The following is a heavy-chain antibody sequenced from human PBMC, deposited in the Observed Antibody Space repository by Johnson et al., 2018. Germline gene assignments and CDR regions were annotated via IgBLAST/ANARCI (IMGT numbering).Heavy chain of an antibody. CDR2: MNPNSGNT. CDR1: GYTFTSYD. CDR3: ASSFDYGDLGAFDI. D-gene: IGHD4-17*01. V-gene: IGHV1-8*01. J-gene: IGHJ3*02. Sequence: QVQLVESGAEVKKPGASVKVSCKASGYTFTSYDINWVRQATGQGLEWMGWMNPNSGNTGYAQKFQGRVTMTRHTSISTAYMELSSLRSEDTAGYYCASSFDYGDLGAFDIWGQGTMVTVSS.